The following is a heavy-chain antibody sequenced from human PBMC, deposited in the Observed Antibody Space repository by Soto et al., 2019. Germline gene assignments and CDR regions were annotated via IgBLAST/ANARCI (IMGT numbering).Heavy chain of an antibody. J-gene: IGHJ3*02. Sequence: SETLSLTCTVSGGSISSSNYYWGWIRQPPGKGLEWIGSIYYSGSTYNNPSLKSRVTISVDTSKNQFSLKLSSVTAAETAVYYCARQEYSSGWYPWGAFDIWGQGTMVTVSS. CDR1: GGSISSSNYY. D-gene: IGHD6-19*01. V-gene: IGHV4-39*01. CDR2: IYYSGST. CDR3: ARQEYSSGWYPWGAFDI.